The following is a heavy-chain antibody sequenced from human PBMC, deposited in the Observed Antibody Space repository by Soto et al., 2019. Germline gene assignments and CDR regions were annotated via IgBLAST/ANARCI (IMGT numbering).Heavy chain of an antibody. CDR2: SRDKPQGYST. Sequence: PGGSLRLFSAASGFTLSDHYIDWVRQAPGKGLEWVGRSRDKPQGYSTAYAASEKGRFTTSRDESKNSAYLQMNSLKTEDTAVYYCVRATYFSDSSGYTRCLDYWGQGTLVTVSS. D-gene: IGHD3-22*01. CDR1: GFTLSDHY. J-gene: IGHJ4*02. V-gene: IGHV3-72*01. CDR3: VRATYFSDSSGYTRCLDY.